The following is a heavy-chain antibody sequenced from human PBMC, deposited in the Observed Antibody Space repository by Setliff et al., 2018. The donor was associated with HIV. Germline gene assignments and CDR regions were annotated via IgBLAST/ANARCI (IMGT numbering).Heavy chain of an antibody. CDR1: GGSIRSGSYY. J-gene: IGHJ5*02. CDR3: ARVKSIKTTLVRLWPRFDL. Sequence: SETLSLTCTVSGGSIRSGSYYWTWIRQPAGKGPEWIGHIYTNGYTNYNPSLKSRVTMSVDTSKNQFSLKVRSLTAADTGLYYCARVKSIKTTLVRLWPRFDLWGQGTQVTVSS. CDR2: IYTNGYT. V-gene: IGHV4-61*09. D-gene: IGHD3-10*01.